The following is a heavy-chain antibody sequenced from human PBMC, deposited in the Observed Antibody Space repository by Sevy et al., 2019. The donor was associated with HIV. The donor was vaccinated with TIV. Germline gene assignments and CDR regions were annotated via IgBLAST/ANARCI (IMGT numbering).Heavy chain of an antibody. CDR3: AQDKDYSNDLPDY. J-gene: IGHJ4*02. CDR2: IWYDGSNK. V-gene: IGHV3-33*06. Sequence: GGSLRLSCAASGFTFSSHGMHWVRQAPGKGLEWVAVIWYDGSNKYYANSVNGRFTISRDNSKSTLFLQIITLRAEDKHVDFCAQDKDYSNDLPDYWGQGTLVTVSS. CDR1: GFTFSSHG. D-gene: IGHD4-4*01.